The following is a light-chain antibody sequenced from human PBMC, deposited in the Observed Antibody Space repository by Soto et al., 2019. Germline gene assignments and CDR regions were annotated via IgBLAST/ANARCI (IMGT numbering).Light chain of an antibody. J-gene: IGKJ4*02. Sequence: DIQMTQSPSSLSASVGDRVTITCQASQDISKYLNWYQQKPGKAPKILIYDVSVLEAGVPSRFSGGGSGTHITLTISRLQAVVVATYYGLQFDNLPLPFAGRTTVQIK. CDR1: QDISKY. CDR2: DVS. CDR3: LQFDNLPLP. V-gene: IGKV1-33*01.